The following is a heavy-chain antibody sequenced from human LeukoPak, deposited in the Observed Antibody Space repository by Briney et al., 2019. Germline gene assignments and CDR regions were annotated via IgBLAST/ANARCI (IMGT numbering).Heavy chain of an antibody. J-gene: IGHJ3*02. CDR1: GFTFSSYG. V-gene: IGHV3-30*03. D-gene: IGHD3-22*01. CDR3: ARDPIWNYDSRRGGAFDI. CDR2: ISYDGSNK. Sequence: PGGSLRLSCAASGFTFSSYGMHWVRQAPGKGLEWVAVISYDGSNKYYADSVKGRFTISRDNAKNSLYLQMNSLRAEDTAVYYCARDPIWNYDSRRGGAFDIWGQGTMVTVSS.